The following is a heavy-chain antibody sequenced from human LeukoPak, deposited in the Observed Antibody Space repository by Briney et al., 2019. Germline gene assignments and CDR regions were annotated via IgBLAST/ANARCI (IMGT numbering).Heavy chain of an antibody. CDR3: AVILRYLGGMDV. CDR2: ISYDGSNK. V-gene: IGHV3-30*03. J-gene: IGHJ6*02. CDR1: GFTFSSYG. Sequence: PGRSLRLSCAASGFTFSSYGMHWVRQAPGKGLEWVAVISYDGSNKYYADSVKGRFTISRDNSKNTLYLQMNSLRAEDTAVYYCAVILRYLGGMDVWGQGTTVTVSS. D-gene: IGHD3-9*01.